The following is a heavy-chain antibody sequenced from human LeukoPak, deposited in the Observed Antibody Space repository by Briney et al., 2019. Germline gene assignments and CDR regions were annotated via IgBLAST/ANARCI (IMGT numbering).Heavy chain of an antibody. CDR1: GFTLSSYW. V-gene: IGHV3-23*01. D-gene: IGHD6-13*01. Sequence: GGSLRLSCAASGFTLSSYWMSWVRQAPGKGLEWVSAISGSGGSTYYADSVKGRFTISRDNSKNTLYLQMNSLRAEDTAVYYCAKDPSSSWFGDYFDYWGQGTLVTVSS. CDR3: AKDPSSSWFGDYFDY. J-gene: IGHJ4*02. CDR2: ISGSGGST.